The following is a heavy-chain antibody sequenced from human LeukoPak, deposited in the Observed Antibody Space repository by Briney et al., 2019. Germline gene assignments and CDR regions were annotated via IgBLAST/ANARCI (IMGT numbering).Heavy chain of an antibody. D-gene: IGHD5-18*01. CDR1: GYTFTGYY. CDR3: ARDTVRGYSYGNFDY. CDR2: IIPIFGTA. J-gene: IGHJ4*02. V-gene: IGHV1-69*06. Sequence: SVKVSCKASGYTFTGYYMHWVRQAPGQGLEWMGGIIPIFGTANYAQKFQGRVTITADKSTGTAYMELSSLGSEDTAVYYCARDTVRGYSYGNFDYWGQGTLVTVSS.